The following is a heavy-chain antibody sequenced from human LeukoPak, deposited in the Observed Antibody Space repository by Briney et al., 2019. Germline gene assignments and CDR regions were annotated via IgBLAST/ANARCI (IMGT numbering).Heavy chain of an antibody. Sequence: SETLSLACTVSGGSISSSSYSWGWIRQPRGKGLDWIGSIYYSGSTYYNPSLKSRVTISVDTSKNQFSLKLSSVTAADTAVYYCASGYCSGGSCLVFDYWGQGTLVTVSS. J-gene: IGHJ4*02. CDR1: GGSISSSSYS. V-gene: IGHV4-39*01. CDR2: IYYSGST. D-gene: IGHD2-15*01. CDR3: ASGYCSGGSCLVFDY.